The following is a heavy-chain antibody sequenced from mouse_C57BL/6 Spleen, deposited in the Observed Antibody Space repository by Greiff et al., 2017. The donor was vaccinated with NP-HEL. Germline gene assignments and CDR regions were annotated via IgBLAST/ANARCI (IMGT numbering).Heavy chain of an antibody. D-gene: IGHD2-2*01. Sequence: QVQLQQPGAELVKPGASVKMSCKASGYTFTSYWITWVKQRPGQGLEWIGDIYPGSGSTNYNEKFKSKATLTVDTSSSTAYMQLSSLTSEDSAVYYCARGSTMVTTTGYYLDYWGQGTTLTVSS. J-gene: IGHJ2*01. V-gene: IGHV1-55*01. CDR2: IYPGSGST. CDR3: ARGSTMVTTTGYYLDY. CDR1: GYTFTSYW.